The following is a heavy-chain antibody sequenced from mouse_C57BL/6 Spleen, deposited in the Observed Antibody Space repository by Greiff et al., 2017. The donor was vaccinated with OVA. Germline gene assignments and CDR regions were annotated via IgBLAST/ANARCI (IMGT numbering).Heavy chain of an antibody. CDR1: GFSFNTYA. Sequence: EVKLMESGGGLVQPKGSLKLSCAASGFSFNTYAMNWVRQAPGKGLEWVARIRSKSNNYATYYADSVKDRFTISRDDSESMLYLQMNNLKTEDTAMYYCVREYYGSSWYFDVWGTGTTVTVSS. CDR2: IRSKSNNYAT. V-gene: IGHV10-1*01. D-gene: IGHD1-1*01. J-gene: IGHJ1*03. CDR3: VREYYGSSWYFDV.